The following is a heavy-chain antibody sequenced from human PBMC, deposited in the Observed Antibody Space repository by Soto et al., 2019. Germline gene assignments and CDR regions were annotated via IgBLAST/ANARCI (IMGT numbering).Heavy chain of an antibody. V-gene: IGHV3-23*01. CDR3: AKDRGVNLYDFPDY. Sequence: GGSLRLSCAASGFALSSYWMSWVRQAPGKGLEWVSAISGSGGSTYYADSVKGRFTISRDNSKNTLYLQMNSLRAEDTAVYYCAKDRGVNLYDFPDYWGQGTLVTVSS. CDR2: ISGSGGST. J-gene: IGHJ4*02. D-gene: IGHD3-3*01. CDR1: GFALSSYW.